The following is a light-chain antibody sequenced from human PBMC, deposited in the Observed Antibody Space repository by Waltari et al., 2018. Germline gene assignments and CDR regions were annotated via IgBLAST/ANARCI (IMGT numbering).Light chain of an antibody. V-gene: IGKV2-24*01. Sequence: IVMSQTPLSSVVTVGQSASISCRSSQSLVHSDGTTYFSWLQQRPGQPPRVLLDKISKRLSGVPDRFSGSGAGTDFTLEISAVEAEDVGVYYCMQATAFPRTFGQGTKVEIK. J-gene: IGKJ1*01. CDR2: KIS. CDR1: QSLVHSDGTTY. CDR3: MQATAFPRT.